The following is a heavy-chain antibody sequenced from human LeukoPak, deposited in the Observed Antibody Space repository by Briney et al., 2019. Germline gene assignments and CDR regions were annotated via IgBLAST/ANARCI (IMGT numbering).Heavy chain of an antibody. CDR1: GFTFSSYS. D-gene: IGHD1-26*01. CDR3: ARASSGTQDAFDI. CDR2: IS. J-gene: IGHJ3*02. Sequence: GGSLRLSCAASGFTFSSYSMNWVRQAPGKGLEWVSSISYAGSVKGRFTISRDNAKNSVYLQMNSLRAEVTAVYYCARASSGTQDAFDIWGQGTMVTVSS. V-gene: IGHV3-21*01.